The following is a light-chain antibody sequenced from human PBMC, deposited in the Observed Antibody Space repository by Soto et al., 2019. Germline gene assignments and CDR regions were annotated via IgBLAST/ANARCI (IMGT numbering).Light chain of an antibody. CDR2: GAS. CDR3: QQYVRSPWT. Sequence: EIVLTQSPGTLSLSPGERATLSCRTSLSVSVYLDWYQQKPGQAPKLIMYGASIRTSGIPDRFSGSGSGTDFTLTISRLEPEDFAVYYCQQYVRSPWTFGQGTKVDIK. CDR1: LSVSVY. V-gene: IGKV3-20*01. J-gene: IGKJ1*01.